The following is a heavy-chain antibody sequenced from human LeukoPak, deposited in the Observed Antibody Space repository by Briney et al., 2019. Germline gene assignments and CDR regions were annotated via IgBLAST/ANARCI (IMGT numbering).Heavy chain of an antibody. CDR2: VNPSGGST. Sequence: ASVKVPCEASGYTFTSYYLHWVRQAPGQGLEWMGMVNPSGGSTSYAQKFQGRVSMTRDTSTTTVYMELSSMRSDDTAVYYCARRHKHYYQIDYWGQGTLVTVSS. CDR1: GYTFTSYY. V-gene: IGHV1-46*01. CDR3: ARRHKHYYQIDY. J-gene: IGHJ4*02. D-gene: IGHD1-26*01.